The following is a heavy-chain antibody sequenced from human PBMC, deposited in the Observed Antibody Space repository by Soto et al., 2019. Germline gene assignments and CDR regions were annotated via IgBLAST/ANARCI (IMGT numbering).Heavy chain of an antibody. CDR1: GFTFSSYA. Sequence: EVQLVESGGDLVQPGGSLRLSCAASGFTFSSYALHWVRQAPGKGLEYVSAISSNVDNTYYANSVQGRFTISRDNSKNTLYLQMGSLRVEDMAVYYCAIVNWHGVGGHYDCWGQGTLVTVSP. CDR3: AIVNWHGVGGHYDC. D-gene: IGHD1-20*01. J-gene: IGHJ4*02. CDR2: ISSNVDNT. V-gene: IGHV3-64*01.